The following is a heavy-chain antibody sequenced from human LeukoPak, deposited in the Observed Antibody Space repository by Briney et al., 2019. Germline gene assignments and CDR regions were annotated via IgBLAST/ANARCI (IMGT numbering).Heavy chain of an antibody. J-gene: IGHJ4*02. Sequence: SVKVSCKASGGTFSSYVINWVRQAPGQGLKWMGGIIPIFGTANYAQKFQGRVTITADKSTSTAYMELSSLRSEDTAVYYCAMGVGAPEDLAVAADFDYWGQGTLVTVSS. CDR2: IIPIFGTA. CDR1: GGTFSSYV. CDR3: AMGVGAPEDLAVAADFDY. V-gene: IGHV1-69*06. D-gene: IGHD6-19*01.